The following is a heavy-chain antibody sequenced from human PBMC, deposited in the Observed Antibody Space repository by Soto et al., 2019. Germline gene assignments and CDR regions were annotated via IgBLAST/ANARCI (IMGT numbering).Heavy chain of an antibody. CDR2: ISSDGSYK. Sequence: PGGSLRLSCAASGFTFSTYGMHWVRQAPGKGLEWVAAISSDGSYKFYADSVEGRFTISRDNSKNTLYLQMSSLSAEDTAVYYCATPYSSGPDALDVWGQGTMVTVS. J-gene: IGHJ3*01. V-gene: IGHV3-30*03. D-gene: IGHD6-19*01. CDR1: GFTFSTYG. CDR3: ATPYSSGPDALDV.